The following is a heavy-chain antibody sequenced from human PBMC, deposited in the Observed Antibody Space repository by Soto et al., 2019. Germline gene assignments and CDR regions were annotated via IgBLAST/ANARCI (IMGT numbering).Heavy chain of an antibody. CDR3: AGCGIRYRSIGYYLGIYGMEV. CDR2: IIPMFNTT. CDR1: GGTFSNFA. V-gene: IGHV1-69*05. J-gene: IGHJ6*02. Sequence: QVQLVQSGAEVKKPGSSVKVSCKASGGTFSNFAISWVRQAPGQGLEWMGGIIPMFNTTNYGQKFQGRVTXTXXXSXXGAYMELSSLRSEDSAVYYCAGCGIRYRSIGYYLGIYGMEVWGQGTTVAVSS. D-gene: IGHD3-22*01.